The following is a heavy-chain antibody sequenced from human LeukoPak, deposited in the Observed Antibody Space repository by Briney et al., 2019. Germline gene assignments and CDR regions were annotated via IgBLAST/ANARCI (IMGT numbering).Heavy chain of an antibody. Sequence: PGGSLRLSCAASGFTFSSYSMNWVRQAAGKGLEWVSSISSSSSYIYYADSVKGRFTISRDNAKNSLYLQMNSLRAEDTAVYYCARDRGTAFAYWGQGTLVTVSS. D-gene: IGHD3-10*01. CDR2: ISSSSSYI. CDR1: GFTFSSYS. J-gene: IGHJ4*02. V-gene: IGHV3-21*01. CDR3: ARDRGTAFAY.